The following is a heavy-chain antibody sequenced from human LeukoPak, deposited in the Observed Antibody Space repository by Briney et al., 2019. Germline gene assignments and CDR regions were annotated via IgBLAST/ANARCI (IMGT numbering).Heavy chain of an antibody. Sequence: SSSSYYWGWIRQPPGKGLEWVSAFSGSDTTTYYADSVKGRFTISRDNSKNTLFLQMNTLRAEDTAVYYCAKKRSGYAYDAFDIWGQGTMVTVSS. CDR1: SSSSYY. CDR3: AKKRSGYAYDAFDI. V-gene: IGHV3-23*01. CDR2: FSGSDTTT. J-gene: IGHJ3*02. D-gene: IGHD5-12*01.